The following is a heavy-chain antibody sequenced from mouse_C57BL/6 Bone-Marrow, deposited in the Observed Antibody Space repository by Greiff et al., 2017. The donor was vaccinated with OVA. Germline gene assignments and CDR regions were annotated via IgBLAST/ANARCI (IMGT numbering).Heavy chain of an antibody. CDR1: GFTFSSYA. CDR3: ARGMGRLAY. V-gene: IGHV5-4*03. Sequence: EVMLVESGGGLVKPGGSLKLSCAASGFTFSSYAMSWVRQTPEKRLEWVATISDGGSYTYYPDNVKGRFTISRDNAKNNLYLQMSHLKSEDTAMYYCARGMGRLAYWGQGTLVTVSA. J-gene: IGHJ3*01. CDR2: ISDGGSYT. D-gene: IGHD4-1*01.